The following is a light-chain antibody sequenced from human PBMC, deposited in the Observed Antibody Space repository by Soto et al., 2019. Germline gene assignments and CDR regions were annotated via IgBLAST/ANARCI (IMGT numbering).Light chain of an antibody. CDR1: SNDIGGYNS. CDR3: SSYAGSDSAS. Sequence: QSALTQPPSASGSPGQSVTISCTGTSNDIGGYNSVSWYQQHPGKAPKLIIYEVTKRPSGVPDRFSGSKSDNTASLTVSGLQAEDETDYYCSSYAGSDSASFGGGTKLTVL. V-gene: IGLV2-8*01. J-gene: IGLJ2*01. CDR2: EVT.